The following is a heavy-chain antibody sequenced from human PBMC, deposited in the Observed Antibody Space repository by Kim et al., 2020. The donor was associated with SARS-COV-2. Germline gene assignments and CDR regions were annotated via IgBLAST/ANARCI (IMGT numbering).Heavy chain of an antibody. V-gene: IGHV4-31*03. CDR1: GGSISSGGYY. J-gene: IGHJ6*02. CDR3: ARDRGCSSTSCYMGYYYYGMDV. D-gene: IGHD2-2*02. CDR2: IYYSGST. Sequence: SETLSLTCTVSGGSISSGGYYWSWIRQHPGKGLEWIGYIYYSGSTYYNPSLKSRVTISVDTSKNQFSLKLSSVTAADTAVYYCARDRGCSSTSCYMGYYYYGMDVWGQGTTVTVSS.